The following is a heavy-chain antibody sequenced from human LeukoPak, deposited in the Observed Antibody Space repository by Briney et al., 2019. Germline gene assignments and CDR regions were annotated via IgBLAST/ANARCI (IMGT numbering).Heavy chain of an antibody. CDR1: GFTFSTCS. CDR2: ISSSSSTI. D-gene: IGHD6-13*01. Sequence: GGSLRLSCAASGFTFSTCSMNWVRQTPGKGLEWVSYISSSSSTIYYADSVKGRFTISRDNAKNSLYLQMNSLRAEDTAVYYCARAYGSSWYDYWGQGTLVTVSS. V-gene: IGHV3-48*01. J-gene: IGHJ4*02. CDR3: ARAYGSSWYDY.